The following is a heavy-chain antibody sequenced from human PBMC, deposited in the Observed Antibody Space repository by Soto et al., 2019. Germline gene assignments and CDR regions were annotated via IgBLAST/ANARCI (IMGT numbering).Heavy chain of an antibody. D-gene: IGHD6-6*01. CDR1: VFTFSSYS. CDR3: ARLYSRSSHWLEPPNF. V-gene: IGHV3-21*01. CDR2: ISSSSSYI. J-gene: IGHJ4*02. Sequence: AVGSLRLSCASSVFTFSSYSVNCVRHSPGKGLEWVSSISSSSSYIYYADSVKGRFTISRDNAKNSLYLQMNSLRAEDTAVYYCARLYSRSSHWLEPPNFWGQRTLVTVSS.